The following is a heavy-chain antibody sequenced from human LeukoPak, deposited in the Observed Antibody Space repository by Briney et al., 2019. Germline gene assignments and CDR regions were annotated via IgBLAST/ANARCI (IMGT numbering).Heavy chain of an antibody. J-gene: IGHJ4*02. CDR1: GYTFTSYD. D-gene: IGHD6-19*01. Sequence: ASVKVSCKASGYTFTSYDINWVRQATGQGLEWMGWISAYNGNTNYAQKLQGRVTMTTDTSTSTAYMELRSLRSDDTAVYYCARCPTNIAVADYWGQGTLATVSS. V-gene: IGHV1-18*01. CDR3: ARCPTNIAVADY. CDR2: ISAYNGNT.